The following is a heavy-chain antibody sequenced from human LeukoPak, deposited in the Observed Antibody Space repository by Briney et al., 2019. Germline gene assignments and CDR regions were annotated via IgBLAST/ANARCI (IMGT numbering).Heavy chain of an antibody. J-gene: IGHJ4*02. CDR1: GYTFTRYY. D-gene: IGHD6-19*01. CDR2: INPNSGGT. V-gene: IGHV1-2*02. Sequence: ASVKVSCKASGYTFTRYYRHWVRQAPGQGLEWMGWINPNSGGTNSAQKFQGRVTLTRDTSISTAYLELSSLRSDDTAVYYCARDLGSGWIIVDYWGQGTLVTVSS. CDR3: ARDLGSGWIIVDY.